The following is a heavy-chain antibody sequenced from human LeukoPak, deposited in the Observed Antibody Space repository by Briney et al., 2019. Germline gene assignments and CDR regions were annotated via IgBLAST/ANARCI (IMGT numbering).Heavy chain of an antibody. Sequence: GGSLRLSCAASGFTFSSYSMNWVRQAPGKGLEWVSSISSSSSYIYYADSVKGRFTISRDNAKNSLYLQMNSLRAEDTAVYYCARDSGYEAIISEDAFDIWGQGTMVTVSS. D-gene: IGHD5-12*01. J-gene: IGHJ3*02. CDR2: ISSSSSYI. CDR1: GFTFSSYS. V-gene: IGHV3-21*01. CDR3: ARDSGYEAIISEDAFDI.